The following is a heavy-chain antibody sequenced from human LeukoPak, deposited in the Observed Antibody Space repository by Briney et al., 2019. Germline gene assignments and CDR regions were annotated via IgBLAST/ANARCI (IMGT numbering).Heavy chain of an antibody. CDR3: AGGPQFSGSHGF. CDR1: GFTFSNFE. D-gene: IGHD1-26*01. CDR2: INDGGNII. J-gene: IGHJ4*02. V-gene: IGHV3-48*03. Sequence: PGGSLRLSCEVSGFTFSNFEMAWVRQGSGMGLEWLAYINDGGNIIRYADTVRGRFTISRDSVKKSGFLQMNSLRVDDTAIYYCAGGPQFSGSHGFWGQGTLVTVSS.